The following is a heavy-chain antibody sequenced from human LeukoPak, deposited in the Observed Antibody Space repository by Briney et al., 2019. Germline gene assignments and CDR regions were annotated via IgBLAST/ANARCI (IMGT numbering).Heavy chain of an antibody. J-gene: IGHJ3*02. CDR3: ARDLVTVTKGFDI. CDR1: GDSFSSHY. V-gene: IGHV4-59*11. CDR2: ISHIGRT. D-gene: IGHD4-17*01. Sequence: SETLSLTCAVSGDSFSSHYWTWIRQSPGTGLEWIGYISHIGRTNYNPSLESRVTISIDTSKNQFSLKLRSVTAADTAVYYCARDLVTVTKGFDIWGQGTMVSVSS.